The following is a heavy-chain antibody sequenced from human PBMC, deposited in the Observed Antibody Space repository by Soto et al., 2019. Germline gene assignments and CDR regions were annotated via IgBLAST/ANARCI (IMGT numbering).Heavy chain of an antibody. CDR3: ARRGGEWLSYYFDY. V-gene: IGHV1-18*01. Sequence: QVQLVQSGAEVKKPGASVRVSCKASGYTFTNYAIGWVRQAPGQGLEWMGWISAYNGNTIYAQNLQGRVTMTTDTSTSTAYMELRSLTSDDAAVYYCARRGGEWLSYYFDYWGQGTLVTVAS. D-gene: IGHD3-3*01. CDR2: ISAYNGNT. CDR1: GYTFTNYA. J-gene: IGHJ4*02.